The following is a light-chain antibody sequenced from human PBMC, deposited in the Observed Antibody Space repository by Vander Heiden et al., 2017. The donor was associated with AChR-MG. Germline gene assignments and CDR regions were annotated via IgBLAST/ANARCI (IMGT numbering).Light chain of an antibody. Sequence: IMLTQSPGTLSLSPGERATLSCRASQSVSSSYLAWYQQKPGQAPRLLIYGASSRATGIPDRFSGSGSGTDFTLTISRLEPEDFAVYYCQQYGSSLPWTFGQGTKVEIK. V-gene: IGKV3-20*01. CDR2: GAS. CDR1: QSVSSSY. CDR3: QQYGSSLPWT. J-gene: IGKJ1*01.